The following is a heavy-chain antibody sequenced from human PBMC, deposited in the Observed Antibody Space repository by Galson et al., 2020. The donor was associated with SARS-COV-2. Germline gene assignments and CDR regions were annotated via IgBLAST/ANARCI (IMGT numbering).Heavy chain of an antibody. Sequence: SETLSLTCAVSGGSFSGYYWTWIRQSPGKGLEWIGEMNPSGSTSYNPSLRSRVSMSVDTSKSQFSLRLSSVTAADTALYYCARAPNDPPTVTKPLDFWGQGTTVTVSS. CDR3: ARAPNDPPTVTKPLDF. CDR1: GGSFSGYY. CDR2: MNPSGST. D-gene: IGHD1-1*01. J-gene: IGHJ6*02. V-gene: IGHV4-34*01.